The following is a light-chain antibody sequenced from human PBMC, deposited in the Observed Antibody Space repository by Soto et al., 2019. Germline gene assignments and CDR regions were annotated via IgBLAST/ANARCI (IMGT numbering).Light chain of an antibody. Sequence: EIVMTQSPATLSVSPGERGTLSCRASQSVSSNLAWYQQRPGQAPRLLIHGASTRATGIPARFSGSGSGTEFTHTISSLQSEDFAVYYCQQYNYWPQTFGQGTKVDIK. CDR3: QQYNYWPQT. CDR1: QSVSSN. CDR2: GAS. V-gene: IGKV3-15*01. J-gene: IGKJ1*01.